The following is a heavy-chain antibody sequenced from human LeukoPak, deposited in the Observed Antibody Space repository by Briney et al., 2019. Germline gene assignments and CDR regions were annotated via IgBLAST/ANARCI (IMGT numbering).Heavy chain of an antibody. CDR1: GGTFSSYA. CDR3: AKAGNSSPYFDY. CDR2: IIPIFGTA. V-gene: IGHV1-69*05. J-gene: IGHJ4*02. Sequence: SVKVSCKASGGTFSSYAISWVRQAPGQGLEWMGGIIPIFGTANYAQKFQGRVTITTDESTSTAYMELSSLRSEDTAVYYFAKAGNSSPYFDYWGRETLVTVSS. D-gene: IGHD4-23*01.